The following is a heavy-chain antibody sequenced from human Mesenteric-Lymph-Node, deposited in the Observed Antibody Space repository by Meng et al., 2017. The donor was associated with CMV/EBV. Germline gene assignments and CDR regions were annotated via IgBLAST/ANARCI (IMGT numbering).Heavy chain of an antibody. Sequence: SVKVSCKASGGTFTSYAMCWVRQAPGQGLEWMGEIISRYDTANYAQKFQDRLTITADKSTNTAYMELTGLTFEDTAVYYCAKEGKTGRPGEYYTDGPSDSWGQGTLVTVSS. CDR2: IISRYDTA. J-gene: IGHJ5*01. CDR1: GGTFTSYA. V-gene: IGHV1-69*06. CDR3: AKEGKTGRPGEYYTDGPSDS. D-gene: IGHD3-16*01.